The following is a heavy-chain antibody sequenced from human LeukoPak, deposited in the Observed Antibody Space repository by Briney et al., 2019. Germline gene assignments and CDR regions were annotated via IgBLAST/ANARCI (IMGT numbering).Heavy chain of an antibody. J-gene: IGHJ4*02. CDR3: ARESSSSWSAVDY. CDR2: MSPNSGDT. CDR1: GYTFTSYD. Sequence: ASVKVSCKASGYTFTSYDFNWVRQATGQRPEWMGWMSPNSGDTGYAQKFQDRVTMTRNTSISTAYMELSSLRSDDTAVYYCARESSSSWSAVDYCGQGTLVTVSS. D-gene: IGHD2-2*01. V-gene: IGHV1-8*01.